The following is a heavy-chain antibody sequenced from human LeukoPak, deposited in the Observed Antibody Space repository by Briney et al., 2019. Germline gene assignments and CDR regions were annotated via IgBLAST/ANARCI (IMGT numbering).Heavy chain of an antibody. J-gene: IGHJ4*02. Sequence: SVKVSCKASGYTFTGYYMHWVRQAAGQGLEWGGWINPNRGGTNYAQKSQGRVTMTRDTSISTAYMELSRLRSDDTAVYYCARGPTRHYSNVGYWGQGTLVTVSS. D-gene: IGHD4-11*01. CDR2: INPNRGGT. V-gene: IGHV1-2*02. CDR3: ARGPTRHYSNVGY. CDR1: GYTFTGYY.